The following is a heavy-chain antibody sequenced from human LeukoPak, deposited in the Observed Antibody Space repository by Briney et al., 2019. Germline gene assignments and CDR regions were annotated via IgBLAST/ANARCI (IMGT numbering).Heavy chain of an antibody. J-gene: IGHJ4*02. Sequence: SERVFCGASGHSFTLLYMLWVRHAPRQGLEWMGIINPRGCHTSYAQKFQERVTVKRDTPPRTVYMELSRLRSEDTAVYYCAGAGPGFDYWGQGTLVTVSS. CDR2: INPRGCHT. CDR1: GHSFTLLY. V-gene: IGHV1-46*01. CDR3: AGAGPGFDY.